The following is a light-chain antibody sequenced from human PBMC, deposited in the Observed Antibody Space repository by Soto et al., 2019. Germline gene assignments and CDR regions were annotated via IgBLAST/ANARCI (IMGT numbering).Light chain of an antibody. J-gene: IGKJ1*01. CDR2: DAS. Sequence: DIRMTKSPSTLSASVGVKVTITCRASQSISSWLAWYQQKPGKAPKLLIYDASSLESGVPSRFSGSGSGTEFTLTISSLQPDDFATYYCQQYNSYWTSGQGTKVDIK. V-gene: IGKV1-5*01. CDR1: QSISSW. CDR3: QQYNSYWT.